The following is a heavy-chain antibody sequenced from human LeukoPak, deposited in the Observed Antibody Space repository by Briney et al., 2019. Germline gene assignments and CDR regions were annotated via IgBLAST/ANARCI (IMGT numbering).Heavy chain of an antibody. Sequence: GASVKVSCKASGYTFTSYDINWVRQATGQGLEWMGWMNPNSGNTGYAQKFQGRVTMTRNTSISTAYMELSSLRSEDTVVYYCARGSIAAAGIDPWGQGTLVTVSS. CDR1: GYTFTSYD. D-gene: IGHD6-13*01. CDR3: ARGSIAAAGIDP. V-gene: IGHV1-8*01. J-gene: IGHJ5*02. CDR2: MNPNSGNT.